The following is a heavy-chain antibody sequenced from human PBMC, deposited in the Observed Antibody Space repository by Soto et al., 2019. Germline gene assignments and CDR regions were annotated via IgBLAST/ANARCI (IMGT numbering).Heavy chain of an antibody. CDR2: ISRDGNAI. J-gene: IGHJ5*02. Sequence: GWSLRLSCAASGFIFSDYYMSWIRQAPGKGLEWLAYISRDGNAIFYADSVIGRFTVSRDNAKNSLFLQMDDPRAEDTAMFFCARGAEMSSLTKWFDPWGQGTLVTVSS. V-gene: IGHV3-11*01. CDR1: GFIFSDYY. D-gene: IGHD1-1*01. CDR3: ARGAEMSSLTKWFDP.